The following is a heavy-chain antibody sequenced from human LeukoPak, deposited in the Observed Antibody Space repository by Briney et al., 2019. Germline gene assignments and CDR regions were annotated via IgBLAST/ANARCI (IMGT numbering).Heavy chain of an antibody. CDR1: GGSISSYY. CDR2: IYYSGST. Sequence: PSETLSLTCTVSGGSISSYYWSWIRQPPGKGLEWIGYIYYSGSTNYNPSLKSRVTISVDTSKNQFSLKLSSVTAADTAVYYCAGADPVVTDYYYYGMDVWGQGTTVTVSS. D-gene: IGHD3-22*01. V-gene: IGHV4-59*01. CDR3: AGADPVVTDYYYYGMDV. J-gene: IGHJ6*02.